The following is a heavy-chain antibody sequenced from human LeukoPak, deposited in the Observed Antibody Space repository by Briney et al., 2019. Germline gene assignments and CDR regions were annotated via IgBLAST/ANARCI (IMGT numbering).Heavy chain of an antibody. CDR3: ARGEVALNWFDP. Sequence: SQTLSLTCTVSGGSISSYYWTWIRQPPGKGLEWIAYIYYSGSTNYNPSLKSRVTISVDKSKNQFSLKLRSVTAADTAVYYCARGEVALNWFDPWGQGTLVTVSS. V-gene: IGHV4-59*01. CDR2: IYYSGST. D-gene: IGHD2-15*01. J-gene: IGHJ5*02. CDR1: GGSISSYY.